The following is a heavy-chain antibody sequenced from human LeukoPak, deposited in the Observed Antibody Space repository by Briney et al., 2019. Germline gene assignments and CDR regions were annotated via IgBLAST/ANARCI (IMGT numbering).Heavy chain of an antibody. D-gene: IGHD3-10*01. CDR2: MNPNSGNT. CDR3: ARGWLGRFGELQDY. CDR1: GYTFTSYD. Sequence: ASVKVSCKASGYTFTSYDINWVRQATGQGLEWMGWMNPNSGNTGYAQKFQGRVTMTRNTSISTAYMELSSLRSEDTAVYYCARGWLGRFGELQDYWGQGTLVTVSS. V-gene: IGHV1-8*01. J-gene: IGHJ4*02.